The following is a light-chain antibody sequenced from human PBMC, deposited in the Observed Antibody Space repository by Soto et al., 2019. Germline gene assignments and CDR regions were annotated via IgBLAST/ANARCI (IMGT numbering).Light chain of an antibody. Sequence: QSALTQPASVSGYPGQSITISCTGTSSDVGGYNYVSWYQQHPGKAPKLMIYEVSNRPSGVSNRFSGSKSGNTASLTISGLQAEDEADYYCSSYTRSSTLVFGGGTQLTVL. V-gene: IGLV2-14*01. CDR3: SSYTRSSTLV. J-gene: IGLJ2*01. CDR1: SSDVGGYNY. CDR2: EVS.